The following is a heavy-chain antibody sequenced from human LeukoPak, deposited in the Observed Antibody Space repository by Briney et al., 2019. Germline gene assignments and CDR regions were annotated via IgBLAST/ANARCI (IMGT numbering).Heavy chain of an antibody. CDR2: INPNSGGA. J-gene: IGHJ3*02. Sequence: ASVKVSCKASGYTFTGYYMHWVRQAPGQGLEWMGWINPNSGGANYAQKFQGRVTMTRDTSISTAYMELSRLRSDDTAVYYCAREAARLRAFDIWGQGTMVTVSS. CDR3: AREAARLRAFDI. V-gene: IGHV1-2*02. CDR1: GYTFTGYY. D-gene: IGHD6-6*01.